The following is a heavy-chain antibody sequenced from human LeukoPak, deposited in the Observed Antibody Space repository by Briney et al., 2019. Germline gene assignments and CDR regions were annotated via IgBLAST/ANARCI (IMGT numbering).Heavy chain of an antibody. CDR2: ISYDGSNK. CDR3: AGGDYYFDY. V-gene: IGHV3-30*03. CDR1: GFTFSSYG. Sequence: HPGRSLRLSCAASGFTFSSYGMHWVRQAPSKGLEWVAVISYDGSNKYYADSVKGRFTISRDNSKNTLYLQMNSLRAEDTAVYYCAGGDYYFDYWGQGTLVTVSS. J-gene: IGHJ4*02. D-gene: IGHD4-17*01.